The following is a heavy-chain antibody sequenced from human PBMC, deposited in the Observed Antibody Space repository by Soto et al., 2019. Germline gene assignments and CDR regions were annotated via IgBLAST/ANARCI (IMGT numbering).Heavy chain of an antibody. D-gene: IGHD6-25*01. Sequence: QVQLQESGPGLVKPSQTLSLTCTVSGGSISSGGYYWSWIRQHLGKGLEWIGYIYHSGSTYYNPSLKSRVTISVDTSKNQFSLKVSSVTAADTAVYYCAREAAGILNWFDPWGQGTLVTVSS. CDR3: AREAAGILNWFDP. J-gene: IGHJ5*02. CDR2: IYHSGST. V-gene: IGHV4-31*03. CDR1: GGSISSGGYY.